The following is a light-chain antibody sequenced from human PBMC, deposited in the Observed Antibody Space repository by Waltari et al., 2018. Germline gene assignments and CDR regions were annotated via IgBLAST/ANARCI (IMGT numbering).Light chain of an antibody. V-gene: IGKV3-15*01. CDR2: GAS. CDR3: QQYNNWPLT. Sequence: EIVMTQSPATLSVSPGERATLSCRASQGVSSNLAWYQQKPGQAPRPLIYGASTRATGIPARFSGSGSGTEFTLTIGSLQSEDFAVYYCQQYNNWPLTFGQGTKVEIK. CDR1: QGVSSN. J-gene: IGKJ1*01.